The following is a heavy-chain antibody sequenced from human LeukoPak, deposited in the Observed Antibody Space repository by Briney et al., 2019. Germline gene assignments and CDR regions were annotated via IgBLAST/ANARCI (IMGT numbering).Heavy chain of an antibody. V-gene: IGHV3-23*01. J-gene: IGHJ4*02. CDR1: GFTFSSYA. CDR2: ISGSGGST. D-gene: IGHD4-23*01. CDR3: SKDPPYRGGNSFSYYFDY. Sequence: GGSLRLSCAASGFTFSSYAMSWVRQAPGKGLEWVSAISGSGGSTYYADSVKGRFTISRDNSKNTLYLQMNSLRAEDTAVYYYSKDPPYRGGNSFSYYFDYWGQGTLVTVSS.